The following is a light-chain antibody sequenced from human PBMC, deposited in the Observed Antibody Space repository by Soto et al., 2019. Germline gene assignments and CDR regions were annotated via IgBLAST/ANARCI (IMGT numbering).Light chain of an antibody. CDR3: AAWDDSLTGRV. Sequence: QSVLTQPPSASGTPGQRVTISCSGSSSNIGSNTVNWYQQLPGTAPKLLIYSNNQRPSGVPDRFSGSKSGTSASLAISGLQSEDEADYYCAAWDDSLTGRVFGVGTKVTVL. J-gene: IGLJ3*02. CDR1: SSNIGSNT. CDR2: SNN. V-gene: IGLV1-44*01.